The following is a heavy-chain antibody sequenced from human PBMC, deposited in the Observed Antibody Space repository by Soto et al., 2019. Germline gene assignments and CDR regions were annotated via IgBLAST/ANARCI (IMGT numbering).Heavy chain of an antibody. CDR2: ISGGGSTA. CDR1: GFTFTSYV. Sequence: EVQLLESGGGLVQRGGSQRLSCAASGFTFTSYVMSWVRQAPGKGLERVAGISGGGSTAFYADSVKGRFTISRDNAKNTLVLQMDSLRAEYTAIYYCAKDSNKYSSSLRGRYFDYWGQGTLVTVSS. CDR3: AKDSNKYSSSLRGRYFDY. D-gene: IGHD3-22*01. V-gene: IGHV3-23*01. J-gene: IGHJ4*02.